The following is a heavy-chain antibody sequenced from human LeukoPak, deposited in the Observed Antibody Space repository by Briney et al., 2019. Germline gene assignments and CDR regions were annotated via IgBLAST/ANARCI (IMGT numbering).Heavy chain of an antibody. V-gene: IGHV4-59*01. Sequence: SETLSLTCTVSGGSISSYYWNWIRQPPGKGLEWIGFIYYSGTTNYNPSLKSRVTISVDTSKNQFSLKLSSVTAADTAVYYCARGGSFVWGSYRLKSWFDPWGQGTLVTVSS. CDR3: ARGGSFVWGSYRLKSWFDP. D-gene: IGHD3-16*02. CDR2: IYYSGTT. J-gene: IGHJ5*02. CDR1: GGSISSYY.